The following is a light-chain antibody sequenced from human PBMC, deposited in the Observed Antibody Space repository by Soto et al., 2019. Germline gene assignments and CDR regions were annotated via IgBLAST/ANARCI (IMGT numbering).Light chain of an antibody. CDR1: PIVRSPY. CDR3: QQYGNSAWT. CDR2: AAS. Sequence: EIVLTQSPGTLSLSPGERATLSCRASPIVRSPYLAWYQQKPGQAPRLLIYAASSRAAGIPDRFSGSGSGTDFTLTISRLEPEDFAVYYCQQYGNSAWTFGQGTKVEIK. V-gene: IGKV3-20*01. J-gene: IGKJ1*01.